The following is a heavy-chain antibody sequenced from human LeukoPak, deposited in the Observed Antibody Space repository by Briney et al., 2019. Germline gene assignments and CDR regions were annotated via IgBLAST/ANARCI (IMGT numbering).Heavy chain of an antibody. D-gene: IGHD2-15*01. Sequence: GESLRISCEGSGYSFTSYWITWVRQMPGKGLEWMGRIDPSDSYINYSPSLQGHVTISADKSISTAYLQWSSLKASDSAIYYCAREPRGYCSGGSCWYYWGQGTLVTVSS. CDR1: GYSFTSYW. J-gene: IGHJ4*02. V-gene: IGHV5-10-1*01. CDR2: IDPSDSYI. CDR3: AREPRGYCSGGSCWYY.